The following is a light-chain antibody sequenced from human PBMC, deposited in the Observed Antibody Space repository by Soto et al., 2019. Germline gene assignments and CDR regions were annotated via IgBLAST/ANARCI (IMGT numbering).Light chain of an antibody. CDR1: QSVSNN. J-gene: IGKJ1*01. V-gene: IGKV3-15*01. CDR2: GPA. Sequence: EIVVTQSPATLSVSPGERATLSCRASQSVSNNLAWYQQKPGQAPRLLSYGPATRASGIPARFSGSGYGREFTLTISSLQSEDYGVYFCHQYNAWPPAFGQGTKVELK. CDR3: HQYNAWPPA.